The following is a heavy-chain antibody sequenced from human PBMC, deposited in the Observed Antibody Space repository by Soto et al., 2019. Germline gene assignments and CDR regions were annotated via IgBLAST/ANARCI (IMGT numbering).Heavy chain of an antibody. J-gene: IGHJ6*03. D-gene: IGHD6-19*01. CDR3: ARDQRGGYSSGWYGFEDYYYYMDV. V-gene: IGHV3-11*01. CDR2: ISSSGSTI. Sequence: GESLKISCAASGFTFSDYYMSWIRQAPGKGLEWVSYISSSGSTIYYADSVKGRFTISRDNAKNSLYLQMNSLRAEDTAVYYCARDQRGGYSSGWYGFEDYYYYMDVWGKGTTVTVSS. CDR1: GFTFSDYY.